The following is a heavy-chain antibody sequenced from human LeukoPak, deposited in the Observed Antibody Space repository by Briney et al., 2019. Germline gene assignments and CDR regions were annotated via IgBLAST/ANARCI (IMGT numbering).Heavy chain of an antibody. Sequence: ASVKVSCKASGYIFIDYEINWVRQATGQGLEWMGWMNPKSGDTGYEQKFQGRVTITRASSISTVYMELSSLRSEDTALCYCARGRYMDVWGKGTTVTVSS. V-gene: IGHV1-8*03. J-gene: IGHJ6*03. CDR2: MNPKSGDT. CDR1: GYIFIDYE. CDR3: ARGRYMDV.